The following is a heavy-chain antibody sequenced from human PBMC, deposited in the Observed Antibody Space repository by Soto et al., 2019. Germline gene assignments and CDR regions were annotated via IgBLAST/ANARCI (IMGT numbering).Heavy chain of an antibody. CDR2: ISAYNGNT. Sequence: QVQLVQSGAEVKKPGASVKVSCKASGYTFTSYGISWVRQAPGQGLEWMGWISAYNGNTNYAQKLQGRVNMTTDTSTSTAYMELRSLRSDDTAVYYCARARSGSYYNPQLGFDPWGQGTLVTVSS. V-gene: IGHV1-18*01. CDR1: GYTFTSYG. J-gene: IGHJ5*02. D-gene: IGHD3-10*01. CDR3: ARARSGSYYNPQLGFDP.